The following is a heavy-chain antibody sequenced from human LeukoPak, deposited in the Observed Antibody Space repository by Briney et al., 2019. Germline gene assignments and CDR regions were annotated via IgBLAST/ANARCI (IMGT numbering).Heavy chain of an antibody. J-gene: IGHJ3*02. CDR3: ARGTAGTHAFDI. D-gene: IGHD6-13*01. V-gene: IGHV3-30-3*01. CDR1: GFTFSSYA. Sequence: GGSLRLSCAASGFTFSSYAMHWVRQAPGKGLEWVAVISYGGSNKYYADSVKGRFTISRDNSKNTLYLQMNSLRAEDTAVYYCARGTAGTHAFDIWGQGTMVTVSS. CDR2: ISYGGSNK.